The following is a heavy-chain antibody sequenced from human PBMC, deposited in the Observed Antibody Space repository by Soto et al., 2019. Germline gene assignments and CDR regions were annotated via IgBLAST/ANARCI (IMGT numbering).Heavy chain of an antibody. Sequence: PSETLSLTCAVYGGSFSGYYWSWIRQPPGKGLEWIGEINHSGSTNYNPSLKSRVTISVDTSKNQFSLKLSSVTAADTAVYYCARCLYRFDPWGQGTLVTVSS. CDR3: ARCLYRFDP. D-gene: IGHD3-16*01. J-gene: IGHJ5*02. CDR2: INHSGST. V-gene: IGHV4-34*01. CDR1: GGSFSGYY.